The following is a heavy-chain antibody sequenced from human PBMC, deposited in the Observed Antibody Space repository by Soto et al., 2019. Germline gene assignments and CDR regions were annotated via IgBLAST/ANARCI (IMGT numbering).Heavy chain of an antibody. CDR2: VSYDGTNK. CDR1: GFTFNNFA. CDR3: ARSEYLALGNSGSSEY. Sequence: QVQLVESGGGVVQPGRSLRLSCAASGFTFNNFAMHWVRQAPGKGLEWVAVVSYDGTNKYYTDPVKGRFTISRDNSKNSISLQMNSLRTEDTAVYYCARSEYLALGNSGSSEYWGQGTLVTVSS. D-gene: IGHD3-10*01. V-gene: IGHV3-30*10. J-gene: IGHJ4*02.